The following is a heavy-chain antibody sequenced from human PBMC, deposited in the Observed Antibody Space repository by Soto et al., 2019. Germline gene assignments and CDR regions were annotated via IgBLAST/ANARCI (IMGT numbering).Heavy chain of an antibody. CDR1: GGSISSSNW. Sequence: SETLSLTCAVSGGSISSSNWWSWVRQPPGKGLELIGEIYHSGSTNYNPSLKSRVTISVDKSKNQFSLKLSSVTAADTAVYYCARDVGPFGELSSWYFDYWGQGTLVT. V-gene: IGHV4-4*02. CDR3: ARDVGPFGELSSWYFDY. D-gene: IGHD3-10*01. J-gene: IGHJ4*02. CDR2: IYHSGST.